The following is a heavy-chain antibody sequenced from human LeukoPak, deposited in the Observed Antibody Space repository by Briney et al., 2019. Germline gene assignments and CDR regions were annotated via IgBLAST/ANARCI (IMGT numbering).Heavy chain of an antibody. J-gene: IGHJ4*02. CDR2: IKSKTDGGTT. CDR3: TTDHLPVLLWFGESQNFDY. Sequence: GRSLRLSCAASGFTFSNAWMSWVRQAPGKGLEWVGRIKSKTDGGTTDYAAPVKGRFTISRDDSKNTLYLQMNSLKTEDTAVYYCTTDHLPVLLWFGESQNFDYWGQGTLVTVSS. D-gene: IGHD3-10*01. V-gene: IGHV3-15*01. CDR1: GFTFSNAW.